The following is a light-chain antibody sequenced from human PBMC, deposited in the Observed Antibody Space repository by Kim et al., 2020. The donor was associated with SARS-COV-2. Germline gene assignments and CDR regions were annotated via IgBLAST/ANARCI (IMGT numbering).Light chain of an antibody. CDR2: GAS. CDR1: QSVSRY. CDR3: QQYGSAPPYT. V-gene: IGKV3-20*01. Sequence: SPGERATLSCRASQSVSRYLGWFQQKPGQAPRLLIYGASNRATGIPDTFSGSGSGTDFTLTISRLEPEDFAVYYCQQYGSAPPYTFGQGTKVDIK. J-gene: IGKJ2*01.